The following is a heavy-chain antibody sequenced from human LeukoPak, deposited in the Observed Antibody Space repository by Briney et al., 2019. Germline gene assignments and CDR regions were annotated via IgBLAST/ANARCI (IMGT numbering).Heavy chain of an antibody. V-gene: IGHV3-73*01. CDR1: GFTFSGSA. CDR2: IRSKANSYAT. D-gene: IGHD2-21*02. CDR3: TSLGGDTQSKYYYYYYMDV. Sequence: PGGSLKLSCAASGFTFSGSAMHWVRQASGKGLEWVGRIRSKANSYATAYAASVKGRITISRDDSKNTAYLQMNSLKTEDTAVYYCTSLGGDTQSKYYYYYYMDVWGKGTTVTISS. J-gene: IGHJ6*03.